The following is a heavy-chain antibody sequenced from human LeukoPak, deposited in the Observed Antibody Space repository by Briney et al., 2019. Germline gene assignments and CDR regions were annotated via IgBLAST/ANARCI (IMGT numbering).Heavy chain of an antibody. CDR1: GGSFSSYY. Sequence: SETLSLTCAVYGGSFSSYYWSWIRQPPGKGLEWIGEINHSGSTNYNPSLKSRVTISVDMSKNQFSLKLSSVTAADTAVYYCARGCDDSSGYYQYYFDYWGQGTLVTVSS. CDR3: ARGCDDSSGYYQYYFDY. D-gene: IGHD3-22*01. V-gene: IGHV4-34*01. CDR2: INHSGST. J-gene: IGHJ4*02.